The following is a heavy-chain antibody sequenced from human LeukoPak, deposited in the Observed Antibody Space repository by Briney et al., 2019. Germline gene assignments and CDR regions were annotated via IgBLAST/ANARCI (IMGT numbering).Heavy chain of an antibody. J-gene: IGHJ2*01. CDR3: ARSVVTLYWDFDL. CDR1: GGSTSGYY. D-gene: IGHD4-23*01. Sequence: PSETLSLTCTVSGGSTSGYYYNWIRQPPGKGLEWIGYIYYSGSTNYNPSLKSRVTISLDTSKNQFSLKLSSVTTADTAVYYCARSVVTLYWDFDLWGRGTLVTVSS. CDR2: IYYSGST. V-gene: IGHV4-59*01.